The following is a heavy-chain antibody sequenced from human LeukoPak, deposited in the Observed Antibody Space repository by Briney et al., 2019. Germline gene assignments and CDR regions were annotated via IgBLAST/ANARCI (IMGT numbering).Heavy chain of an antibody. CDR3: ARGRDSSSWYGNWFDP. CDR1: GGTFSSYA. Sequence: ASVKVSFKASGGTFSSYAISWVRQAPGQGLEWMGGIIPIFGTANYAQKFQGRVTITADESTSTAYMELSSLRSEDMAVYYCARGRDSSSWYGNWFDPWGQGTLVTVSS. CDR2: IIPIFGTA. J-gene: IGHJ5*02. V-gene: IGHV1-69*13. D-gene: IGHD6-13*01.